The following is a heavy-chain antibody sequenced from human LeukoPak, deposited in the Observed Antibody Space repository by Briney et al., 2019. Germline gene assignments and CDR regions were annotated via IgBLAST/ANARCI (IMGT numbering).Heavy chain of an antibody. D-gene: IGHD5-12*01. CDR1: GFTFSKYW. CDR2: IKQDGIDK. Sequence: GGSLRLSCATSGFTFSKYWMTWIRQAPAKGLEWVANIKQDGIDKYYVDSVKGRFTISRDNAKNSLYLQMNSLRAEDTAVYYCAKVMSGYDWGGFDYWGQGTLVTVSS. CDR3: AKVMSGYDWGGFDY. J-gene: IGHJ4*02. V-gene: IGHV3-7*01.